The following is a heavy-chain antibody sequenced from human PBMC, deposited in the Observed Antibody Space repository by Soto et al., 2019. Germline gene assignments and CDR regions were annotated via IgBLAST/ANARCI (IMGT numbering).Heavy chain of an antibody. D-gene: IGHD6-6*01. CDR3: TTEVAARPHYYYGMDV. CDR2: IKSKTDGGTT. V-gene: IGHV3-15*01. Sequence: GGSLRLSCAASGFTFSNAWMSWVRQAPGKGLEWVGRIKSKTDGGTTDYAAPVKGRFTISRDDSKNTLYLQMNSLKTEDTAVYYCTTEVAARPHYYYGMDVWGQGTTVTVSS. CDR1: GFTFSNAW. J-gene: IGHJ6*02.